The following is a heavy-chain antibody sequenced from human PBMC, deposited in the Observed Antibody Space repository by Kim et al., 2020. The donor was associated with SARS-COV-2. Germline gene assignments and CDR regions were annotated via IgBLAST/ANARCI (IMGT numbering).Heavy chain of an antibody. CDR2: IHYGAST. CDR3: VRGITY. V-gene: IGHV4-31*03. D-gene: IGHD3-16*01. CDR1: GGSISSGAYY. J-gene: IGHJ4*02. Sequence: SETLSLTCTISGGSISSGAYYWNWIRQLPGKGPEWIGHIHYGASTYYNPSLKSRITISLDTSKNQFSLNLSSVTAADTAVYYCVRGITYWGQGTLVTVSS.